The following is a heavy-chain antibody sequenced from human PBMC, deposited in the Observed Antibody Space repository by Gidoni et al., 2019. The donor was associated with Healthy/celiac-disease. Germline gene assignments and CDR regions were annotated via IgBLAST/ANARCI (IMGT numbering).Heavy chain of an antibody. CDR3: ARGVPIFGVVIMGDLFDY. D-gene: IGHD3-3*01. J-gene: IGHJ4*02. Sequence: QVQLQQWGAGLLKPSETLSLTCAVYGGSFSGYYWSWIRQPPGKGLEWLGEINHSGSTNYNPSLKSRVTISVDTSKNQFSLKLSSVTAADTAVYYGARGVPIFGVVIMGDLFDYWGQGTLVTVSS. V-gene: IGHV4-34*01. CDR2: INHSGST. CDR1: GGSFSGYY.